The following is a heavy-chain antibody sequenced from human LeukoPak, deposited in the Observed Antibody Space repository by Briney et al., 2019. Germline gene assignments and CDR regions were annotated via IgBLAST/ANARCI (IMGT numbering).Heavy chain of an antibody. J-gene: IGHJ4*02. Sequence: GGSLRLSCAASGFTFDDYAMHWVRQAPGRGLEWLSGISWNSGSIAYADSVKGRFTISRDNAKNSLYLQMSSLRAEDMALYYCAKGGGSRYGYYFDYGGQGTLVTVAS. CDR2: ISWNSGSI. D-gene: IGHD5-18*01. CDR1: GFTFDDYA. CDR3: AKGGGSRYGYYFDY. V-gene: IGHV3-9*03.